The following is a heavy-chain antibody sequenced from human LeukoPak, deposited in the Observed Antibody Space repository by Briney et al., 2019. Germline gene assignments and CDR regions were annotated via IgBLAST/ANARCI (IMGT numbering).Heavy chain of an antibody. V-gene: IGHV3-33*08. CDR2: IWYDGSIK. Sequence: PGKSLRLSCVASGFSFSDSVIHWVRQAPGKGLEWVAVIWYDGSIKYYADSVKGRFTISRDNPKNTLYLQMNSLRAEDTAVYYCARVGSGSYFLDGFDIWGQGTMVTVSS. J-gene: IGHJ3*02. D-gene: IGHD1-26*01. CDR3: ARVGSGSYFLDGFDI. CDR1: GFSFSDSV.